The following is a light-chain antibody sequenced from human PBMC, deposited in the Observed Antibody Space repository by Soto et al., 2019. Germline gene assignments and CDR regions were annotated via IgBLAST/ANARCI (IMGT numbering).Light chain of an antibody. CDR2: GAS. CDR3: QQYNNWPCT. J-gene: IGKJ2*02. Sequence: EIVMTQSPATLSVSPGERATLSCRASQSVSSNLAWYQQKPGQAPRLLIYGASTRATGIPARFSGSGSGTELTLTISSLQSEDVAVYYCQQYNNWPCTFGQGAKLEIK. CDR1: QSVSSN. V-gene: IGKV3-15*01.